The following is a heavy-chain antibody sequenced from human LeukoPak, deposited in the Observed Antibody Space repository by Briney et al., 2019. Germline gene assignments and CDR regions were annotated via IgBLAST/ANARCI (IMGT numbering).Heavy chain of an antibody. J-gene: IGHJ4*02. V-gene: IGHV4-61*01. Sequence: PSETLSLTCTVSGGSVSSGSYYWSWIRQPPGKGLEWNVYTYYSGSTNYNPSLKRRVTISVDTSKNQFSLKLSSVTAADTAVYYCASEYDYVWGSYRYDRYFDYWGQGTLVTVSS. D-gene: IGHD3-16*02. CDR1: GGSVSSGSYY. CDR3: ASEYDYVWGSYRYDRYFDY. CDR2: TYYSGST.